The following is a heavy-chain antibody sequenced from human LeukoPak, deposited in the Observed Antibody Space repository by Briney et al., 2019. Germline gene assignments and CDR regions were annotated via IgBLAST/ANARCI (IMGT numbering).Heavy chain of an antibody. J-gene: IGHJ4*02. D-gene: IGHD2-8*01. V-gene: IGHV3-33*01. CDR1: GFTLSSYG. CDR2: IWYDGRNK. Sequence: GRSLRLSCAASGFTLSSYGMHWVRQAPGKGLEWVAVIWYDGRNKYYADSVKGRFTISRDNSKNTLYLQMNSLRAEDTAVYYCARELGHGVFDYWGQGTLVIVSS. CDR3: ARELGHGVFDY.